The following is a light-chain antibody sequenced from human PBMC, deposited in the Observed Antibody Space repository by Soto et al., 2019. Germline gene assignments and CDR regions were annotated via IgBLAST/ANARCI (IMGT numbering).Light chain of an antibody. Sequence: EVLMTQSPATLSVSPGEKATLSFCASETVATNLAWYQQKPGQAPRLLISGASTRAAGISDRFRGSGSETDFTLTISSLQPEDFATYSCQQSYSTTWTFGQGTKVDIK. CDR1: ETVATN. CDR2: GAS. V-gene: IGKV3-15*01. J-gene: IGKJ1*01. CDR3: QQSYSTTWT.